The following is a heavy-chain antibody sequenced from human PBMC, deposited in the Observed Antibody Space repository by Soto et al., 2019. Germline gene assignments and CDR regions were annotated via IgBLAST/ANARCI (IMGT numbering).Heavy chain of an antibody. CDR2: INHSGST. Sequence: SETLSLTCAVYGGSFSGYYWSWIRQPPGKGLEWIGEINHSGSTNYNPSLKSRVTISVDTSKNQFSLKLSSVTAADTAVYYCARVDRHDYSNYVDYWGQGTLVTVSS. CDR1: GGSFSGYY. CDR3: ARVDRHDYSNYVDY. V-gene: IGHV4-34*01. J-gene: IGHJ4*02. D-gene: IGHD4-4*01.